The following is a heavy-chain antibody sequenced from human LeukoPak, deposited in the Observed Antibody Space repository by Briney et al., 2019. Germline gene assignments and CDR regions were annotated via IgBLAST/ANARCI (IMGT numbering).Heavy chain of an antibody. CDR1: GGSVSSGSYY. CDR3: ARVGVVVTELFDY. Sequence: SETLSLTCTVSGGSVSSGSYYWSWIRQPPGKGLEWIGYIYYSGSTNYNPSLKSRVTISVDTSKNQFSLKLSSVTAAGTAVYYCARVGVVVTELFDYWGQGTLVTVSS. J-gene: IGHJ4*02. CDR2: IYYSGST. V-gene: IGHV4-61*01. D-gene: IGHD2-21*02.